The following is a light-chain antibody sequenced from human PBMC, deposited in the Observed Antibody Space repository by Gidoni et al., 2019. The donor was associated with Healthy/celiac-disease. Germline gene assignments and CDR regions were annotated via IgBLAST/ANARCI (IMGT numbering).Light chain of an antibody. CDR1: SSNIGAGYD. J-gene: IGLJ3*02. CDR3: QSYDSSLSGSV. Sequence: VTISCTGSSSNIGAGYDVHWYQQLPGTAPKLLIYGNSNRPSGVPDRFSGSKSGTSASLAITGLQAEDEADYYCQSYDSSLSGSVFGGGTKLTVL. V-gene: IGLV1-40*01. CDR2: GNS.